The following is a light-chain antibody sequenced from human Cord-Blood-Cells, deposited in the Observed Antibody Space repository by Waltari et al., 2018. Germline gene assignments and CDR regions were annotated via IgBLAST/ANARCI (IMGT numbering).Light chain of an antibody. CDR3: SSYTSSSTV. CDR2: DVS. CDR1: SSDVGGDIY. Sequence: QSAITQPSSVSGPAGQSITISCPGTSSDVGGDIYVSWYQQHPSNAPKLMIYDVSNRPSGVSNRFSGSKSGNTASLTISGLQAEDEADYYCSSYTSSSTVFGGGTKLTVL. V-gene: IGLV2-14*01. J-gene: IGLJ3*02.